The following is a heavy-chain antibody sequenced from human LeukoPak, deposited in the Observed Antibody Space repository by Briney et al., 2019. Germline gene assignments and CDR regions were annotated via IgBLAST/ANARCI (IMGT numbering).Heavy chain of an antibody. CDR2: ISSSSSYI. CDR1: GFTFSSYS. V-gene: IGHV3-21*01. J-gene: IGHJ6*03. Sequence: GGSLRLSCAASGFTFSSYSMNWVRQAPGKGLEWVSSISSSSSYIYYADSVKGRFTISRDNAKNSLYLQMNSLRAEDTAVYYCARVTRLYYYYMDVWGKGTTVTVSS. CDR3: ARVTRLYYYYMDV. D-gene: IGHD5-12*01.